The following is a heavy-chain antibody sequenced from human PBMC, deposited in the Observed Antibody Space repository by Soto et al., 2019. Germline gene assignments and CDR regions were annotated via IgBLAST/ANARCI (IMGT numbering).Heavy chain of an antibody. D-gene: IGHD1-1*01. CDR2: INTNTGNP. V-gene: IGHV7-4-1*01. Sequence: GASVKVSCKASGGTFRVRQAPGQGLEWIGWINTNTGNPTYAQGFTGRFVFSLDTSVSTAYLQIYSLRAEDTGVYYCVGTYDYWGQGTLVTVSS. CDR1: GGTF. CDR3: VGTYDY. J-gene: IGHJ4*02.